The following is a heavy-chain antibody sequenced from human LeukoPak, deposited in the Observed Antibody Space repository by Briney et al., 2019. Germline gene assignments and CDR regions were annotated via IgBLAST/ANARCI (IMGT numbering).Heavy chain of an antibody. D-gene: IGHD3-9*01. J-gene: IGHJ3*02. CDR1: GFTFSSFA. Sequence: GGSLRLSCAASGFTFSSFAMSWVRQAPGKGLDWVSAISGSGGSTYYADSVKGRFTISRDNSKNTLYLQMNSLRAEDTAVYYCAKVLYYDILTGYIPDAFNIWGQGTLVTVSS. V-gene: IGHV3-23*01. CDR3: AKVLYYDILTGYIPDAFNI. CDR2: ISGSGGST.